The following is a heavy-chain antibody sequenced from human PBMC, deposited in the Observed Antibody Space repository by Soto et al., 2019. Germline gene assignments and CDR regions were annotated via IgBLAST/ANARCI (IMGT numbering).Heavy chain of an antibody. Sequence: SETLSLTCAVYGGSFSGYYWSWIRQPPGKGLEWIGEINHSGSTNYNPSLKSRVTISVDTSKHQFSLKLSSVTAADTAVYYCARGSPFRYCSGGSCYSGRGYYYYYYMDVWGKGTTVTVSS. CDR3: ARGSPFRYCSGGSCYSGRGYYYYYYMDV. CDR2: INHSGST. V-gene: IGHV4-34*01. CDR1: GGSFSGYY. J-gene: IGHJ6*03. D-gene: IGHD2-15*01.